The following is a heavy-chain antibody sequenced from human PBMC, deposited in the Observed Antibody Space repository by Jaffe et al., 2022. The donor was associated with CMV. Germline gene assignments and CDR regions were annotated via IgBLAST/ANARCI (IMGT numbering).Heavy chain of an antibody. Sequence: QLQLQESGPGLVKPSETLSLTCTVSGGSISSSSYYWGWIRQPPGKGLEWIGSIYYSGSTYYNPSLKSRVTISVDTSKNQFSLKLSSVTAADTAVYYCARQRGKSHLVVVAEGGYFDYWGQGTLVTVSS. CDR2: IYYSGST. V-gene: IGHV4-39*01. D-gene: IGHD2-15*01. CDR1: GGSISSSSYY. CDR3: ARQRGKSHLVVVAEGGYFDY. J-gene: IGHJ4*02.